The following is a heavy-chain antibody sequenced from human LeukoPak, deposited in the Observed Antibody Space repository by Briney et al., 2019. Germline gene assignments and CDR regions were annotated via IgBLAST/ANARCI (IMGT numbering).Heavy chain of an antibody. CDR3: ASTDGYNNDYYCGMDV. D-gene: IGHD5-24*01. V-gene: IGHV1-69*04. Sequence: SVKVSCKASGGTFSSYAISWVRQAPGQGLEWMGRIIPIFGIANYAQKFQGRVTITADKSTSTAYMELSSLRSEDTAVYYCASTDGYNNDYYCGMDVWGQGTTVTVSS. CDR1: GGTFSSYA. J-gene: IGHJ6*02. CDR2: IIPIFGIA.